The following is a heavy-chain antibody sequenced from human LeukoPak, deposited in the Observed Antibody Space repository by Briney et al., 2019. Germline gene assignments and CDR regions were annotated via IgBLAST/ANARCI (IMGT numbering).Heavy chain of an antibody. J-gene: IGHJ4*02. CDR2: ISGSGTSA. CDR3: AKILRGYNYGGFDF. Sequence: GGSLRLSCSASGFTFSSAMSWVRQAPGKGLEWVSTISGSGTSAYYADSVKGRFDISRDNSKNTLFLQMNSLRAEDTAVYYCAKILRGYNYGGFDFWGPGTLVTVSP. D-gene: IGHD5-18*01. CDR1: GFTFSSA. V-gene: IGHV3-23*01.